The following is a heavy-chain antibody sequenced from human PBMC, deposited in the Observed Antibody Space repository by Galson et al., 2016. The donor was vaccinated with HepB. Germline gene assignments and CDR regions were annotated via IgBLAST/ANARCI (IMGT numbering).Heavy chain of an antibody. CDR1: GYTFTRYA. CDR2: INAGNGKT. CDR3: AGSLYSSGWYAN. V-gene: IGHV1-3*01. D-gene: IGHD6-19*01. J-gene: IGHJ4*02. Sequence: SVKVSCKASGYTFTRYAMHWVRQAPGQRLEWMGWINAGNGKTKYSQKFQDRVTMTRDTSARTAYMELSSLRSEDTAVYYCAGSLYSSGWYANWGQGTVVTVSS.